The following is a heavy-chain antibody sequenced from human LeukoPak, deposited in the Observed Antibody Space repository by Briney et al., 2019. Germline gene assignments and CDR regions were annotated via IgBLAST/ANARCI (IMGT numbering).Heavy chain of an antibody. J-gene: IGHJ3*01. CDR3: AEVLITTSGVTRYDAFDL. D-gene: IGHD4-17*01. CDR1: GFTVSSNY. Sequence: PGGSLRLSCAASGFTVSSNYMSWVRQAPGKGLEWVSAIYTGGSTYYAGSVKGRFTISRDNSKNTLYLQLHSLSAEDTAVYFCAEVLITTSGVTRYDAFDLWGQGTMVTVSS. CDR2: IYTGGST. V-gene: IGHV3-66*01.